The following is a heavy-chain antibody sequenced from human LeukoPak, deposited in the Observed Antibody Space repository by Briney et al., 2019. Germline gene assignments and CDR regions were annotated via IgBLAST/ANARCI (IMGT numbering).Heavy chain of an antibody. V-gene: IGHV4-34*01. CDR2: INHSGST. D-gene: IGHD3-10*01. CDR1: GGSFSGYY. CDR3: ARGGIHYYGSGSYPRMKNNWFDP. Sequence: SETLSLTCAVYGGSFSGYYWSWIRQPPGKGLEWIGEINHSGSTNYNPSLKGRVTISVDTSKNQFSLKLSSVTAADTAVYYCARGGIHYYGSGSYPRMKNNWFDPWGQGTLVTVSS. J-gene: IGHJ5*02.